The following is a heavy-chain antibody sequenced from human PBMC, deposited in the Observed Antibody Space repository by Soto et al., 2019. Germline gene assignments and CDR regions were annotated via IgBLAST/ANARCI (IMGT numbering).Heavy chain of an antibody. D-gene: IGHD3-22*01. CDR3: ARHVDSSGYYPGKRFDP. Sequence: PSETLSLTCPVSGGSISSSSYYWGWIRQPPGKGLEWIGSIYYSGSTYYNPSLKSRVTISVDTSKNQFSLKLSSVTAADTAVYYCARHVDSSGYYPGKRFDPWGQGTLVTVSS. J-gene: IGHJ5*02. CDR1: GGSISSSSYY. V-gene: IGHV4-39*01. CDR2: IYYSGST.